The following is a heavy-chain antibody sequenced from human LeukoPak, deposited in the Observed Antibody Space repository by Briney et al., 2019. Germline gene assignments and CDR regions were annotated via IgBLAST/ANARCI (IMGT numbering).Heavy chain of an antibody. CDR2: LTRTSSAT. CDR1: GFTFSGYA. D-gene: IGHD5-18*01. J-gene: IGHJ5*01. Sequence: GGSLRLSCAASGFTFSGYAMSWVRQAPGRGLEWLSYLTRTSSATWYADSVKGRFTIFRDNAKSSLYLQMNSLRVEDTAVYYCATGGSEYRSDWFDSWGQGTLVNVAS. CDR3: ATGGSEYRSDWFDS. V-gene: IGHV3-48*01.